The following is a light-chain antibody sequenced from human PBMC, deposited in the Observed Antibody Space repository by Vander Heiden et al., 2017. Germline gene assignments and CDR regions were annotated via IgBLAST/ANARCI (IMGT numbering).Light chain of an antibody. J-gene: IGKJ4*01. CDR2: GAS. V-gene: IGKV3-15*01. Sequence: IVLTHPPATLSVSPWQTPTLPFRASQRDSSNLAGYQQKTGQAPRLLIYGASTSANGIPARLSGSGAGTEFTPTTISLQYEDVAVYYCQQYNNWPPLTFGGGTKVEIK. CDR3: QQYNNWPPLT. CDR1: QRDSSN.